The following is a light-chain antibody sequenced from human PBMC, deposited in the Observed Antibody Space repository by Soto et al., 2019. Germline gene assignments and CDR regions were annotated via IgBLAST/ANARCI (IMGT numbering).Light chain of an antibody. CDR2: YDD. V-gene: IGLV1-36*01. CDR3: AAWDDSLNAVV. Sequence: QSVLTQPPSVSEAPSRGAPTPGLGGSSNIGNNAVNWYQQLPGKAPKLLTYYDDLLPSGVSDRFSGSKSGTSASLAISGLQSEDEADYYCAAWDDSLNAVVFGGGTKVTVL. CDR1: SSNIGNNA. J-gene: IGLJ2*01.